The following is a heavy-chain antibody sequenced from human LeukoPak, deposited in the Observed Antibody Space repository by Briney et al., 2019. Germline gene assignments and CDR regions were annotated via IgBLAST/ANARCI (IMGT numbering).Heavy chain of an antibody. CDR2: INHSGST. CDR3: ASHPYGDSPYYYYGMDV. CDR1: GGSFSGYY. D-gene: IGHD4-17*01. V-gene: IGHV4-34*01. Sequence: KPSETLSLTCAVYGGSFSGYYWSWIRQPPGKGLEWIGEINHSGSTNYNPSLKSRVTISVDTSKNQFSLKLSSVTAADTAVYYCASHPYGDSPYYYYGMDVWGQGTTVTVSS. J-gene: IGHJ6*02.